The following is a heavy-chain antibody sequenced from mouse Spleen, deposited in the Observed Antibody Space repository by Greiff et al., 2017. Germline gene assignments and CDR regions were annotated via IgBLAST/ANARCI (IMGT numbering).Heavy chain of an antibody. CDR1: GYSITSGYY. CDR2: ISYDGSN. V-gene: IGHV3-6*02. CDR3: ARRDYGYDYYAMDY. Sequence: VQLQQSGPGLVKPSQSLSLTCSVTGYSITSGYYWNWIRQFPGNKLEWMGYISYDGSNNYNPSLKNRISITRDTSKNQFFLKLNSVTTEDTATYYCARRDYGYDYYAMDYWGQGTSVTVSS. J-gene: IGHJ4*01. D-gene: IGHD1-2*01.